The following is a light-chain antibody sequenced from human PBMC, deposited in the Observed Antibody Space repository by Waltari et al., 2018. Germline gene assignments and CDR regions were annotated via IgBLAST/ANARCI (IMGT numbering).Light chain of an antibody. J-gene: IGKJ1*01. CDR3: MQALQTPRT. Sequence: DIVMTQTPLSLPVTPGEPASISCRSSQSLLHSIGNTYLSWYLQKPGQPPRLLIYRVSNRFSGVPDRFSGSGSGTDFTLKISRVEAEDVGVYYCMQALQTPRTFGQGTKVEIK. CDR1: QSLLHSIGNTY. CDR2: RVS. V-gene: IGKV2-29*02.